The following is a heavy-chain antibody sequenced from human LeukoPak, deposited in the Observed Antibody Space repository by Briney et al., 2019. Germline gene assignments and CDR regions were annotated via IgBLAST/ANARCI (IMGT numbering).Heavy chain of an antibody. CDR3: ARDRGYSYGSPDY. CDR2: INPNSGGT. Sequence: ASVKVSCKASGYTFTGYYMHWVRQAPGRGLEWMGWINPNSGGTNYAQKFQGRVTMTRDTSISTAYMELSRLRSDDTAVYYCARDRGYSYGSPDYWGQGTLVTVSS. CDR1: GYTFTGYY. V-gene: IGHV1-2*02. D-gene: IGHD5-18*01. J-gene: IGHJ4*02.